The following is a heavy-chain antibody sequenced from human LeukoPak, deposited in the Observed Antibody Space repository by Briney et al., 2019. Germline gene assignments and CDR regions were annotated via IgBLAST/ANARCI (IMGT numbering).Heavy chain of an antibody. CDR1: GVISSDYC. CDR2: IRPDGSDK. V-gene: IGHV3-7*01. Sequence: GGSLRLPCASSGVISSDYCMSWVRHAPGKGLEWVANIRPDGSDKYYLESVRGVFIISRDNAQNSVSLQMNSLRGDESGVYYCGRWGITAALDRWGQGTQVTVSS. J-gene: IGHJ5*02. CDR3: GRWGITAALDR. D-gene: IGHD1-20*01.